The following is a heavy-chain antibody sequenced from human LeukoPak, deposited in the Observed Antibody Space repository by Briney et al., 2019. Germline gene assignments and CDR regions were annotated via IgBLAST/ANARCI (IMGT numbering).Heavy chain of an antibody. CDR3: AKDGYYGSGTYPDY. Sequence: PGTSLRLSCAASGFTFSSCGMNWVRQAPGKGLEWVAVIANDGINKFYVDSLRGRFSISRDNSKNTLYLQMNSLRPEDTAVYYCAKDGYYGSGTYPDYWGQGTLVTVSS. J-gene: IGHJ4*02. CDR1: GFTFSSCG. D-gene: IGHD3-10*01. CDR2: IANDGINK. V-gene: IGHV3-30*18.